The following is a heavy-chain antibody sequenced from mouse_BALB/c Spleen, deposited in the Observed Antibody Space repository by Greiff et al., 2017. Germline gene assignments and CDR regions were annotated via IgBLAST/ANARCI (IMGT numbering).Heavy chain of an antibody. CDR3: ARGGAYGYEYYAMDY. D-gene: IGHD2-2*01. J-gene: IGHJ4*01. V-gene: IGHV5-17*02. CDR1: GFTFSSFG. Sequence: EVNVVESGGGLVQPGGSRKLSCAASGFTFSSFGMHWVRQAPEKGLEWVAYISSGSSTIYYADTVKGRFTISRDNPKNTLFLQMTSLRSEDTAMYYCARGGAYGYEYYAMDYWGQGTSVTVSS. CDR2: ISSGSSTI.